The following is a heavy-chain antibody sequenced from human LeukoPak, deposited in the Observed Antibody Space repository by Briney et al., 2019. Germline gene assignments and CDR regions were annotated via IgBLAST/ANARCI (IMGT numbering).Heavy chain of an antibody. CDR3: ASTPTTVTPNAHYYYYGMDV. D-gene: IGHD4-17*01. CDR2: INHSGST. V-gene: IGHV4-34*01. CDR1: GGSFSGYY. Sequence: SETLSLTCAVYGGSFSGYYWSWIRQPPGKGLEWIGEINHSGSTNYNPSLKSRVTISVDPSKNQFSLKLSSVTAADTAVYYCASTPTTVTPNAHYYYYGMDVWGQGTTVTVSS. J-gene: IGHJ6*02.